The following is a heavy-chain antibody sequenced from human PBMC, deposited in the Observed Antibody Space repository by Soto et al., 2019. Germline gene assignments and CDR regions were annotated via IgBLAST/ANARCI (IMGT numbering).Heavy chain of an antibody. J-gene: IGHJ6*02. CDR2: IVVGSGNT. V-gene: IGHV1-58*02. Sequence: SVKVSCKASGYTFTSYAIDWVRQAPGQRLEWIGWIVVGSGNTNYAQKFQERVTITRDMSTSTAYMELSSLRSEDTAVYYCAAPSYYYDSSGPSPGTYGMDVWGQGTTVTVSS. CDR1: GYTFTSYA. CDR3: AAPSYYYDSSGPSPGTYGMDV. D-gene: IGHD3-22*01.